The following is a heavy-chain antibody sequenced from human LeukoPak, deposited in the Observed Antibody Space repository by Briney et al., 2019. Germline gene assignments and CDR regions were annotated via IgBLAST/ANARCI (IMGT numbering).Heavy chain of an antibody. CDR3: TRDRFSSGWYLDN. J-gene: IGHJ4*02. Sequence: AGGSLRLSCAASGFIFSNAWMSWVRQAPGKGLEWVGRVKTKTDGGTADYAAPVKGRFTISRDDSKNTLYLQMNSLKTEDTAVYYCTRDRFSSGWYLDNWGQGTLVTVSS. CDR2: VKTKTDGGTA. CDR1: GFIFSNAW. V-gene: IGHV3-15*01. D-gene: IGHD6-19*01.